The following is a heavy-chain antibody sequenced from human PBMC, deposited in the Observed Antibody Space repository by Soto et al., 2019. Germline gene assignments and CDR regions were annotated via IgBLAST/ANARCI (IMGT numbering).Heavy chain of an antibody. J-gene: IGHJ4*02. V-gene: IGHV4-34*01. CDR3: ARGQSRYCSSTSCPKDFDY. CDR1: GGSFSGYY. Sequence: QVQLQQWGAGLLTPSETLSLTCAVYGGSFSGYYWSWIRQPPGKGLEWIGEINHSGSTNYNPSLKSRVTISVDTSKNQFSLKLSSVTAADTAVYYCARGQSRYCSSTSCPKDFDYWGQGTLVTVSS. D-gene: IGHD2-2*01. CDR2: INHSGST.